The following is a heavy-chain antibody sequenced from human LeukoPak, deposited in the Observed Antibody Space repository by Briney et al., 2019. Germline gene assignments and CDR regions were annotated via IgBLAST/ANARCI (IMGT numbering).Heavy chain of an antibody. V-gene: IGHV6-1*01. CDR2: TYYRSKWYT. D-gene: IGHD6-19*01. CDR3: ARGAVAHFDY. J-gene: IGHJ4*02. Sequence: SQTLSLTFAISGDSVSINSAAWNWIRQSPPRGLEWLGRTYYRSKWYTDYAVSVKSRITINSDTSKNQFSLQLNSVTPKDTAVYYCARGAVAHFDYWGQGTLVTVSS. CDR1: GDSVSINSAA.